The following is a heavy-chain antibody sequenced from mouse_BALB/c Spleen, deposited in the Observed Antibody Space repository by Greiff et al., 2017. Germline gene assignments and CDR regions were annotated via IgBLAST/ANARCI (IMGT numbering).Heavy chain of an antibody. CDR3: ARSDGYYLDY. V-gene: IGHV5-6-3*01. D-gene: IGHD2-3*01. CDR1: GFTFSSYG. CDR2: INSNGGST. J-gene: IGHJ2*01. Sequence: EVKVVESGGGLVQPGGSLKLSCAASGFTFSSYGMSWVRQTPDKRLELVATINSNGGSTYYPDSVKGRFTISRDNAKNTLYLQMSSLKSEDTAMYYCARSDGYYLDYWGQGTTLTVSS.